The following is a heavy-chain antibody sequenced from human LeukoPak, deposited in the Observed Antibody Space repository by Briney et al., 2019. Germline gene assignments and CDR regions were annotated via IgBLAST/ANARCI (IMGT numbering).Heavy chain of an antibody. J-gene: IGHJ3*02. CDR2: IYYSGST. CDR3: ASLGYDSSGYYNDAFDI. Sequence: SETLSLTCTVSGGSISSSSYYWGWIRQPPGKGLEWIGSIYYSGSTYYNPSLKSRVTISVDTSQNQFSLKLSSVTAADTAVYYCASLGYDSSGYYNDAFDIWGQGTMVTVSS. CDR1: GGSISSSSYY. D-gene: IGHD3-22*01. V-gene: IGHV4-39*01.